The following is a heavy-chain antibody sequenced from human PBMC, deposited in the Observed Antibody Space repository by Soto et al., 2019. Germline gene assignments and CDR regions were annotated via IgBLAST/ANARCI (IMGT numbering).Heavy chain of an antibody. J-gene: IGHJ6*03. CDR1: GYSFTSHW. CDR2: IYPGDSDT. Sequence: GESLKISCKGSGYSFTSHWIGWVRQMPGKGLEWMGIIYPGDSDTRYSPSFQGQVTISADKSISTAYLQWSSLKASDTAMYYCARLHGDYSYYYYYMDVWGKGTTVTVSS. D-gene: IGHD4-17*01. V-gene: IGHV5-51*01. CDR3: ARLHGDYSYYYYYMDV.